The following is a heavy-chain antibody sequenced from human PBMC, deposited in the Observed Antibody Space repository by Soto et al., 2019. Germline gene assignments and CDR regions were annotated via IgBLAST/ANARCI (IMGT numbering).Heavy chain of an antibody. V-gene: IGHV4-31*03. CDR2: IYYSGST. Sequence: SETLSLTCTVSGGSISSGGYYWSWIRQHPGKGLEWIGYIYYSGSTYYNPSLKSRVTISVDTSKNQFSLKLSSVTAADTAVYYCARSSGYSYGPGVDYWGQGTLVTVSS. CDR1: GGSISSGGYY. J-gene: IGHJ4*02. D-gene: IGHD5-18*01. CDR3: ARSSGYSYGPGVDY.